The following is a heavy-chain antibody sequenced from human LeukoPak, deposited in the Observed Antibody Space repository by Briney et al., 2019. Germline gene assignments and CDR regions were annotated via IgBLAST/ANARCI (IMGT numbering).Heavy chain of an antibody. CDR3: ARATQYCSGGSCYDTWFDH. D-gene: IGHD2-15*01. V-gene: IGHV3-21*01. CDR2: ISSRSSYR. Sequence: GGSLRLSCAASGFTFSSYSMNWVRQAPGKGLEWVSSISSRSSYRYYADSIKGRFTISRDNAKNSLYLQMNSLRAEDTAVYYCARATQYCSGGSCYDTWFDHWGQGTLVTVSS. CDR1: GFTFSSYS. J-gene: IGHJ5*02.